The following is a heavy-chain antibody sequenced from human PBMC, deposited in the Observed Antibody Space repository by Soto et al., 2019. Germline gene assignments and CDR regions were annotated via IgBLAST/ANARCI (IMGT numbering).Heavy chain of an antibody. CDR3: ARLQAAAGDNDLTFDY. J-gene: IGHJ4*02. V-gene: IGHV1-3*01. D-gene: IGHD6-13*01. CDR2: INAGNGNT. Sequence: RLEWMGWINAGNGNTKYSQKFQGRVTITRDTSASTAYMELSSLRSEDTAMYYCARLQAAAGDNDLTFDYWGQGTLVTVSS.